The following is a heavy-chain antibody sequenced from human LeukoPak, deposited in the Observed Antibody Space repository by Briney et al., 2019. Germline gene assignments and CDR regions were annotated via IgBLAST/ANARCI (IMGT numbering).Heavy chain of an antibody. Sequence: GESPKISCKGSGYSFTSYWIGWVRQMPGKGLEWMGIIYPGDSDTRYSPSFKGQVTISADKSISTAYLQWSSLKASDTAMYYCARRYDYVWGSYRWDYFDYWGQGTLVTVSS. CDR3: ARRYDYVWGSYRWDYFDY. CDR1: GYSFTSYW. J-gene: IGHJ4*02. V-gene: IGHV5-51*01. CDR2: IYPGDSDT. D-gene: IGHD3-16*02.